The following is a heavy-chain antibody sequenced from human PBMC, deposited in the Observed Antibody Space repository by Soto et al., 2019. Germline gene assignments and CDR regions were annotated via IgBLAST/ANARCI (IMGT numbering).Heavy chain of an antibody. CDR1: GYTFTSYG. Sequence: QVQLVQSGAEVKKPGASVKVSCKASGYTFTSYGISWVRQAPGQGLEWMGWISAYNGNTNYAQKLQGRVTMTTDTSPGTAYMDLRSLKSDAKAVHYCARDPPPPREWGQGTLLTVSS. J-gene: IGHJ4*02. CDR2: ISAYNGNT. V-gene: IGHV1-18*01. CDR3: ARDPPPPRE.